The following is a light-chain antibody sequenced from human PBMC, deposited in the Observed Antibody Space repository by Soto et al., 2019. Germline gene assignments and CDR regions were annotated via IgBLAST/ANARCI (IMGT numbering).Light chain of an antibody. CDR2: EVS. Sequence: LTQPASVSGSPGQSITISCTGTSSDVGSYNLVSWYQQHPGKAPKLMIHEVSERPSGVSNRFSASKSGNTASLTISGLQAEDEADYYCCSYAGSSTSLYVFGTGTKVTVL. CDR1: SSDVGSYNL. CDR3: CSYAGSSTSLYV. V-gene: IGLV2-23*02. J-gene: IGLJ1*01.